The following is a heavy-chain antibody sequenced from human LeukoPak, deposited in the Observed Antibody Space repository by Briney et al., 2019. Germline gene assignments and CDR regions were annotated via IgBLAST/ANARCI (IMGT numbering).Heavy chain of an antibody. D-gene: IGHD5-12*01. CDR3: AKDLDKVVTITGN. Sequence: GGSLRLSCAASGFTFSSYAMSWVRQAPGKGLEWVSGVSGSGGSTYYADSVKGRFTISRDNSKNTLYLQMNSLRAEDTAVYYCAKDLDKVVTITGNWGQGTLVTVSS. CDR1: GFTFSSYA. CDR2: VSGSGGST. J-gene: IGHJ4*02. V-gene: IGHV3-23*01.